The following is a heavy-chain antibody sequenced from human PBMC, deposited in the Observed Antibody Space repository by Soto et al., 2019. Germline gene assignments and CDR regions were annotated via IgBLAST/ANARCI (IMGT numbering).Heavy chain of an antibody. J-gene: IGHJ3*02. CDR1: GGTFSSYT. V-gene: IGHV1-69*02. CDR3: ARRPSGYSSGKNAFDI. CDR2: IIPILGIA. Sequence: SVKVSCKASGGTFSSYTISWVRQAPGQGLEWMGRIIPILGIANYAQKFQGRVTITADKSTSTAYMELSSLRSEDTAVYYCARRPSGYSSGKNAFDIWGQGTMVTVAS. D-gene: IGHD6-19*01.